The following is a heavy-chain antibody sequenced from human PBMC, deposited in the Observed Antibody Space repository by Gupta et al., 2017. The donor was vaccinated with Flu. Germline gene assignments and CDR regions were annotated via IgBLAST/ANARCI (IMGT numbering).Heavy chain of an antibody. Sequence: QVQLQESGPGLVKPSQTLSLTCTVSGGSISSGGYYWSWIRQHPGKGLEWIGYIDYSGSTYYNPSLKSRVTISVDTPKNQFSLKLSSVTAADTAVYYCAREGSGGPIDYWGQGTLVTVSS. CDR3: AREGSGGPIDY. J-gene: IGHJ4*02. V-gene: IGHV4-31*03. CDR2: IDYSGST. CDR1: GGSISSGGYY. D-gene: IGHD3-10*01.